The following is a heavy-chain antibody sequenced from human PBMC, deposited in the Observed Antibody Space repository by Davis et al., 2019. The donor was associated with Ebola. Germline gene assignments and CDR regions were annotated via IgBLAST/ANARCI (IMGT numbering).Heavy chain of an antibody. D-gene: IGHD2-2*01. V-gene: IGHV3-7*01. J-gene: IGHJ6*04. CDR2: IKQDGSET. Sequence: GESLKISCAASGFTFSSYWMSWVRQAPGKGLAWVANIKQDGSETYYVDSVKGRFSISRDNAKKSLCLQMKSLRAEDTAVYYCARDTSCTTTSCYVHYSGLDVWGKGTTVTVSS. CDR1: GFTFSSYW. CDR3: ARDTSCTTTSCYVHYSGLDV.